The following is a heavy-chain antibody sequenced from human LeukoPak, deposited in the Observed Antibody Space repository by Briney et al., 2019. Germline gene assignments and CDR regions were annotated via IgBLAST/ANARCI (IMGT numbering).Heavy chain of an antibody. V-gene: IGHV3-7*03. D-gene: IGHD3-3*01. J-gene: IGHJ4*02. Sequence: GGPLRLSCAASGFTLSSYWMSWVRQAPGKGLEWVAIIKEDGTEKYYVDSVKGRFTISRDNAKNSLYLQMNSLRAEDTAVYCCARYTYDSFDYWGQGTLVTVSS. CDR1: GFTLSSYW. CDR2: IKEDGTEK. CDR3: ARYTYDSFDY.